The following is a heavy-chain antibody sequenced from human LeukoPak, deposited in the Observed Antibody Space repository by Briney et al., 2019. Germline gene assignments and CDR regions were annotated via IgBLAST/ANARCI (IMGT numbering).Heavy chain of an antibody. CDR2: INTNTGNP. J-gene: IGHJ4*02. Sequence: ASVNVSCKASGYTFTSYAMNWVRQAPGQGLEWMGWINTNTGNPTYAQGFTGRFVFSLDTSVSTAYLQISSLKAEDTAVYYCAREGEFYDYVWGSYRHDYWGQGTLVTVSS. V-gene: IGHV7-4-1*02. CDR3: AREGEFYDYVWGSYRHDY. CDR1: GYTFTSYA. D-gene: IGHD3-16*02.